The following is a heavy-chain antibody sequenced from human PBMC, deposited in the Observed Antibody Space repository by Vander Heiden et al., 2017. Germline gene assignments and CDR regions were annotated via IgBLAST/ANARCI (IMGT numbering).Heavy chain of an antibody. J-gene: IGHJ4*02. D-gene: IGHD5-12*01. CDR3: AKDPYSYGYDIVTYFDC. Sequence: VRLWETGGGLVQSGGTLRLSRLGSGFTLTRIAMSWVRQTPAKGLEWVAAISGTGNTANYADSVKGRFTISRDNSKNMLFLDMNSLRAEDTGVYFCAKDPYSYGYDIVTYFDCWGQGTQVTVSS. CDR1: GFTLTRIA. V-gene: IGHV3-23*01. CDR2: ISGTGNTA.